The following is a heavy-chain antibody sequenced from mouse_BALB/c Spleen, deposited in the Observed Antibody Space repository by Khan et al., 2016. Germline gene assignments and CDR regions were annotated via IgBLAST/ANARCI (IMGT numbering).Heavy chain of an antibody. CDR2: MNTETGEP. J-gene: IGHJ4*01. CDR3: ASRYGNYL. Sequence: QIQLVQSGPDLKKPGETVKISCKASGYTFTDYSMHWMKQAPGKGLKWMGWMNTETGEPKYADDFKGRFAFTLETSASTAYLQLNNLIIEDKATYFCASRYGNYLWGQGTSVTVSS. V-gene: IGHV9-2-1*01. CDR1: GYTFTDYS. D-gene: IGHD2-10*02.